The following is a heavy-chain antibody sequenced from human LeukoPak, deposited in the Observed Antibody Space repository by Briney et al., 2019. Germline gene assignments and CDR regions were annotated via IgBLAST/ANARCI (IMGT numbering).Heavy chain of an antibody. D-gene: IGHD3-10*01. CDR2: IWNDGSNK. J-gene: IGHJ4*02. CDR3: ARASGPFDY. CDR1: GFTFSTYG. Sequence: PGGSLRLSCAASGFTFSTYGMHWGRQAPGKGLEWVAVIWNDGSNKYSADSVKGRFTISRDNSKNTLYLQMNSLRAEDTAVYSCARASGPFDYWGQGPLLPDSS. V-gene: IGHV3-33*01.